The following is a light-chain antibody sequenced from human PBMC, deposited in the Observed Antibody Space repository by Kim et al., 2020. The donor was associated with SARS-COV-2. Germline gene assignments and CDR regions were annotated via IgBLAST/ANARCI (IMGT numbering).Light chain of an antibody. J-gene: IGLJ2*01. CDR2: DNK. CDR1: SAILGNID. CDR3: GAWDSSLDALV. Sequence: GEKGTISCSGGSAILGNIDVSGYQQLPVTAPKLLVYDNKERPSGIPDRFSGSKSGTSATLGITGLQTGDEADYYCGAWDSSLDALVFGGGTQLTVL. V-gene: IGLV1-51*01.